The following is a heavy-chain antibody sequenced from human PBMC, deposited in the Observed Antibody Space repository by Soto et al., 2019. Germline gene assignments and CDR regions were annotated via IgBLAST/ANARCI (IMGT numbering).Heavy chain of an antibody. V-gene: IGHV3-30*03. CDR2: ISNEESNK. Sequence: PGGSLRLSCAASGFTFSSYGMHWVRQAPGKGLEWVAVISNEESNKNYADSVKGRFTVSRDNSKNTLSLQMNNLRAEDTAVYYCGKGSSGYYYPHIDNWGQGTPVTVSS. CDR1: GFTFSSYG. D-gene: IGHD3-22*01. J-gene: IGHJ4*02. CDR3: GKGSSGYYYPHIDN.